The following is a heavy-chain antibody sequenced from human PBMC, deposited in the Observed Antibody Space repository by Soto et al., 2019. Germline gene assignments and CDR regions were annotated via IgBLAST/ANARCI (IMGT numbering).Heavy chain of an antibody. CDR3: ARDLYVLGSTSPFDH. D-gene: IGHD3-16*01. CDR1: GFTFSSYG. V-gene: IGHV3-33*01. J-gene: IGHJ4*02. Sequence: QVQLVESGGGVVQPGRSLRRCCAASGFTFSSYGMHWVRQAPVKGLEWVAVMWFDVTNEYYTDSVKGRFTISRDNSRNTLYLQMNSLRAGDTAVYYCARDLYVLGSTSPFDHWGQGTLVTVSP. CDR2: MWFDVTNE.